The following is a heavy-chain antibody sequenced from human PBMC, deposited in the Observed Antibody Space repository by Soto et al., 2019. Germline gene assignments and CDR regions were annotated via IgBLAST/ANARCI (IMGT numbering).Heavy chain of an antibody. CDR1: GFTFSSYA. V-gene: IGHV3-23*01. CDR3: AKGPYSSGWYVRYDY. D-gene: IGHD6-19*01. J-gene: IGHJ4*02. Sequence: GESLKISCAASGFTFSSYAMSWVRQAPGKGLEWVSAISGSGGSTYYADSVKGRFTISRDNSKNTLYLQMNSLRAEDTAVYYCAKGPYSSGWYVRYDYWGQGTLVTVSS. CDR2: ISGSGGST.